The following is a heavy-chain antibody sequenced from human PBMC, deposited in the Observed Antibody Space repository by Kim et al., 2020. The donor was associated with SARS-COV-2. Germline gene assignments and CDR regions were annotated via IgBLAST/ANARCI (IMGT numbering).Heavy chain of an antibody. CDR2: ITWDGGKT. D-gene: IGHD2-15*01. Sequence: GGSLRLSCEASGFTFDDYSMHWVRQRPGKGLEWVALITWDGGKTYYADSVKGRFTISRDNGKNSLYMQMNSLRSEDTALYYCAKDKFVCSGGSCYSPGYFFDYWGQGTLVTVSS. CDR1: GFTFDDYS. V-gene: IGHV3-43*01. CDR3: AKDKFVCSGGSCYSPGYFFDY. J-gene: IGHJ4*02.